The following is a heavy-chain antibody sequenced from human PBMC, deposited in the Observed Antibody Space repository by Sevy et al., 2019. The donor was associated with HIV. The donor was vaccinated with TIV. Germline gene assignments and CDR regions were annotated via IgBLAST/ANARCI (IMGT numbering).Heavy chain of an antibody. D-gene: IGHD5-12*01. CDR1: GYSISSGYY. Sequence: SETLSLTCTVSGYSISSGYYWGWIRQPPGKGLEWIGSIYHSGSTYYNPSLKSRVTISVDTSKNQFSLKLSSVTAADMAVYYCAREGEDGYNFCFDYWGQGTLVTVSS. CDR2: IYHSGST. CDR3: AREGEDGYNFCFDY. J-gene: IGHJ4*02. V-gene: IGHV4-38-2*02.